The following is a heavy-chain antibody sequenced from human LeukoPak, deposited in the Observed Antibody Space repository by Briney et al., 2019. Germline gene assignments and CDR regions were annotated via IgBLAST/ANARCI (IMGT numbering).Heavy chain of an antibody. CDR2: ISDGDGDV. CDR1: GFPFNTYS. Sequence: GGSLRLSCAASGFPFNTYSMNWVRQAPGKGLEWVSFISDGDGDVYYADSVKGRFTISRDNAKNSLYLQMNSLRAEDTAVYYCARVGSRYRAGPDFGMDVWGQGTTVTVSS. CDR3: ARVGSRYRAGPDFGMDV. V-gene: IGHV3-21*01. D-gene: IGHD2-2*02. J-gene: IGHJ6*02.